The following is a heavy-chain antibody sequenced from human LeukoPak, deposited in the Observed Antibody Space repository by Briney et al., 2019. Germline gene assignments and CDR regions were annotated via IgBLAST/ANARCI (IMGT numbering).Heavy chain of an antibody. CDR1: GGSISSSSYY. CDR2: IYYSGGT. V-gene: IGHV4-39*01. D-gene: IGHD1-26*01. J-gene: IGHJ4*02. CDR3: ARIEWELLRGRRYYFDY. Sequence: SETLSLTCTVSGGSISSSSYYWGWIRQPPGKGLEWIGSIYYSGGTYYNPSLKSRVTISVDTSKNQFSLKLSSVTAADTAVYYCARIEWELLRGRRYYFDYWGQGTLVTVSS.